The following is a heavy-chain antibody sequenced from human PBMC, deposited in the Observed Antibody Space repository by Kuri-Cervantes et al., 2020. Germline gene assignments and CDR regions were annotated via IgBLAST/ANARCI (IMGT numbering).Heavy chain of an antibody. Sequence: SVKVSCKASGGTFSSYTISWVRQAPGQGLEWMGRIITILGIANYAQKFQGRFTITADKSTSTAYMELSSLRSEDKAVYFCARGPYYYYYSSGYYYLDYWGQGTLVTVSS. CDR2: IITILGIA. V-gene: IGHV1-69*02. D-gene: IGHD3-22*01. CDR1: GGTFSSYT. J-gene: IGHJ4*02. CDR3: ARGPYYYYYSSGYYYLDY.